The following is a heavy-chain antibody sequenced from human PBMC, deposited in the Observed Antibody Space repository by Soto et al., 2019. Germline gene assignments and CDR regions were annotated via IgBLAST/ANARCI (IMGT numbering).Heavy chain of an antibody. Sequence: PSETLSLTCTASGGSISSGGYYWSWIRQHPGKGLEWIGYIYYSGSTYYNPSLKSRVTISVDTSKNQFSLKLNSVTAADTAVYYCARHRGSGGSPRPLDYWGQGTLVTVSS. J-gene: IGHJ4*02. CDR1: GGSISSGGYY. D-gene: IGHD2-15*01. CDR3: ARHRGSGGSPRPLDY. CDR2: IYYSGST. V-gene: IGHV4-31*03.